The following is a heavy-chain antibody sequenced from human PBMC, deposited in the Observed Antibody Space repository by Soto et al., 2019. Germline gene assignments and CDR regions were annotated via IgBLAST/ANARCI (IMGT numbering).Heavy chain of an antibody. V-gene: IGHV4-59*12. Sequence: SETLSLTCTVSGDSISIYFWSWIRHPPGKGLEWIGYVYSTEITNYNPSLKSRVTMSVDTSKNQFSLKLSSVTAADTAVYYCARGSWWYGTFDYWGQGTLVTVSS. CDR1: GDSISIYF. CDR3: ARGSWWYGTFDY. CDR2: VYSTEIT. J-gene: IGHJ4*02. D-gene: IGHD2-15*01.